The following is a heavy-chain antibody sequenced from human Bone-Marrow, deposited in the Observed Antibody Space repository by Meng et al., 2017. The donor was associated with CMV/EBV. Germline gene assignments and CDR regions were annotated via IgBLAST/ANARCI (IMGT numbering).Heavy chain of an antibody. J-gene: IGHJ6*01. CDR3: AKDNGGSYYYGMDV. CDR1: GFTFDDYA. Sequence: GGSLRLSCAASGFTFDDYAMHWVRQAPGKGLEWVSGISWNSGSIGYADSVKGRFTISRDNAKNSLYLQMNSLRAEDMALYYCAKDNGGSYYYGMDVWGQGTTVTVYS. CDR2: ISWNSGSI. V-gene: IGHV3-9*03. D-gene: IGHD3-10*01.